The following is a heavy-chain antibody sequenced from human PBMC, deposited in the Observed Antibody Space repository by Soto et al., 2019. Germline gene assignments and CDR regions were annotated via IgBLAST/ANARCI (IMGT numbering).Heavy chain of an antibody. V-gene: IGHV3-23*01. D-gene: IGHD2-15*01. CDR3: AGHGGYSY. J-gene: IGHJ4*02. CDR1: GFTVRTNG. CDR2: FSSGSSDT. Sequence: EVQVLESGGGLVQAGGSLRLSCAATGFTVRTNGMSWVRQAPGKGLEWVASFSSGSSDTHYADSLKGRFAISRDNSKNTLYLQMNSLRVEDTALYYCAGHGGYSYLGQGTLVTISS.